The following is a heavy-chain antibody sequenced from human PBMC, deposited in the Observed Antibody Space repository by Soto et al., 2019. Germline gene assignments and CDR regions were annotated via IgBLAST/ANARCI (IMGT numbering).Heavy chain of an antibody. J-gene: IGHJ3*01. CDR3: AKGRTRPLELGSFGDNAFDV. V-gene: IGHV3-9*01. Sequence: EVQLVESGGGLVQPGRSLRLSCAASEFNFENYAMHWDRQAPGKGLEWVSGISWNSGTLVYATSVKGRFTISRDNAKNSLFLQMNSLRPEDTALYFCAKGRTRPLELGSFGDNAFDVWGQGTMVTVSS. CDR1: EFNFENYA. CDR2: ISWNSGTL. D-gene: IGHD3-10*01.